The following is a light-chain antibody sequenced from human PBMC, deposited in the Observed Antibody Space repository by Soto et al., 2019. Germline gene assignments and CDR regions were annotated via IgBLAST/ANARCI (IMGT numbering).Light chain of an antibody. Sequence: QSVLTQPPSASATPGQRVTISCSGSSSNIGSNTVNWYQQLPGTAPKLLIYKSNQQPSGVPDRFSGSKSGTSASLAISGLQSEDEADYYCASWDDRLNGRVFGGGTKLTVL. J-gene: IGLJ3*02. V-gene: IGLV1-44*01. CDR1: SSNIGSNT. CDR2: KSN. CDR3: ASWDDRLNGRV.